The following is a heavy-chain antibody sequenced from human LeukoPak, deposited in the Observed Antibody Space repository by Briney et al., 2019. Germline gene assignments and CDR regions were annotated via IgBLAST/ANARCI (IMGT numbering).Heavy chain of an antibody. Sequence: SVKVSCKASGGTFSSYTISWVRQAPGQGLEWMGRIIPILGIANYAQKFQGRVTITADKSTSTAYMELSSLRSEDTAVYYCAGTIGYCSSTSCYRDYWGQGTLVTVSS. CDR2: IIPILGIA. J-gene: IGHJ4*02. CDR1: GGTFSSYT. V-gene: IGHV1-69*02. CDR3: AGTIGYCSSTSCYRDY. D-gene: IGHD2-2*02.